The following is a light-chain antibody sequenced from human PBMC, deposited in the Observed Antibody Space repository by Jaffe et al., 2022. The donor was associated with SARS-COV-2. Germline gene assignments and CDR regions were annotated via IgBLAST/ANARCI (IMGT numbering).Light chain of an antibody. CDR2: GND. CDR1: RSNIGDNF. J-gene: IGLJ3*02. Sequence: QSVLTQPPSVSAASGQKVTISCSGSRSNIGDNFVSWYRHLPGTAPQLLIFGNDERPSGIPDRFSGSKSGTSATLAITGLQTGDEADYYCGSWDTSLSGWMFGGGTKVTVL. CDR3: GSWDTSLSGWM. V-gene: IGLV1-51*01.